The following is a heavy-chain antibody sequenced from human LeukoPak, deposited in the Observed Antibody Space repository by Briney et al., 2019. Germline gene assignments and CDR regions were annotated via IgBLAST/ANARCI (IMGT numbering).Heavy chain of an antibody. CDR2: ISPNGNEK. D-gene: IGHD2-8*01. CDR1: GFPFSLHY. J-gene: IGHJ4*02. Sequence: GGSLRLSCAVSGFPFSLHYVTWVRQAPGKGLERVAKISPNGNEKNYVDSVQGRFTISRDNAKSSLYLQMNSLRAEDTAVYYCATEEWYRFDNWGQGTLVTVS. V-gene: IGHV3-7*01. CDR3: ATEEWYRFDN.